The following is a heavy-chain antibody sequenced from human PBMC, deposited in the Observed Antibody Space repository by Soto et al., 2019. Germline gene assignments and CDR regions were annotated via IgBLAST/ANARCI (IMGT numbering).Heavy chain of an antibody. Sequence: QVQLQASGPGLVKPSETLSLTCTVSGGSISSYYWSWIRQPPRKGLEWIGYIYYSGRTNYNPSLNSRVTISVGTSKNQFSLTLSSVTSADTAVYYCASEPYDYVWGSYRPGYYFDYWGQGTLVTVAS. CDR3: ASEPYDYVWGSYRPGYYFDY. CDR1: GGSISSYY. V-gene: IGHV4-59*01. CDR2: IYYSGRT. J-gene: IGHJ4*02. D-gene: IGHD3-16*02.